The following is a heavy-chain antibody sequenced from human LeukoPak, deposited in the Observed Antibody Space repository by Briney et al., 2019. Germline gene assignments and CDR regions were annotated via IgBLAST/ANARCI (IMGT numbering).Heavy chain of an antibody. V-gene: IGHV3-23*01. Sequence: PGGSLRLSCAASGFAFNTYAMSWIRQAPGKGLEWVSAIGGSDDGTYYADSVKGRFTISRDSSKNTLYLQMHSLRVEDTAVYYCVIADTGFDQWGQGTLVTVSS. CDR1: GFAFNTYA. J-gene: IGHJ4*02. CDR3: VIADTGFDQ. D-gene: IGHD1-1*01. CDR2: IGGSDDGT.